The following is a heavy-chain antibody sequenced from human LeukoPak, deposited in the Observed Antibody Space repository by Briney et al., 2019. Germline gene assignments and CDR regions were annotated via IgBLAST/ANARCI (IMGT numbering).Heavy chain of an antibody. J-gene: IGHJ3*02. CDR2: ISSSGTYV. CDR1: GFXFSSYS. D-gene: IGHD3-9*01. V-gene: IGHV3-21*01. CDR3: ARASSKQLAGYLPDGFDI. Sequence: GGSLRLSCAASGFXFSSYSMNWVRQAPGKGREWVSSISSSGTYVYYADSVKGRFTISRDNAKNSLSLQMNSLRADDAAVYYCARASSKQLAGYLPDGFDIWGQGTMVTVSS.